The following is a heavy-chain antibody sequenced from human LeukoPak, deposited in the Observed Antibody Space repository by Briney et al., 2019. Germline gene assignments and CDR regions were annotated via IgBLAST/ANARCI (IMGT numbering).Heavy chain of an antibody. CDR1: GGSISSYY. J-gene: IGHJ5*02. D-gene: IGHD3-22*01. V-gene: IGHV4-4*07. Sequence: SETLSLTCTVSGGSISSYYWSWIRQPAGKGLEWIGRIYTSGSTNYNPSLKSRVTMSVDTSKNQFSLKLSSVTAADTAVYYCARVDYDSSGIQGWFDPWGQGTLVTVSS. CDR3: ARVDYDSSGIQGWFDP. CDR2: IYTSGST.